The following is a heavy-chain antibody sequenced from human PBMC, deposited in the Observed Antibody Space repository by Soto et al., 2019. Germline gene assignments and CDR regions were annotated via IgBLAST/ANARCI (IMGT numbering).Heavy chain of an antibody. D-gene: IGHD2-21*02. CDR3: ARDSPYGGNSTNAL. CDR1: GGTFSSYA. Sequence: ASVKVSCKASGGTFSSYAVSWVRQAPGQGLEWMGGIIPIFGTANYAQKFQGRVTITADESTSTAYMELSSLRSEDTAVYYCARDSPYGGNSTNALWGQGTLVTVSS. J-gene: IGHJ4*02. V-gene: IGHV1-69*13. CDR2: IIPIFGTA.